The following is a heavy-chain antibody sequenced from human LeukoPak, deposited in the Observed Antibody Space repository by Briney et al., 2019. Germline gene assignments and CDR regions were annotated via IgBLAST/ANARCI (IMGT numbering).Heavy chain of an antibody. CDR2: IYCSGST. J-gene: IGHJ4*02. CDR1: GGSISSYY. CDR3: AGQYYYDSSGYSDY. D-gene: IGHD3-22*01. V-gene: IGHV4-59*01. Sequence: SETLSLTCTVSGGSISSYYWSWIRQPPGKGLEWIGYIYCSGSTNYNPSLKSRVTISVDTSKNQFSLKLSSVTAADTAVYYCAGQYYYDSSGYSDYWGQGTLVTVSS.